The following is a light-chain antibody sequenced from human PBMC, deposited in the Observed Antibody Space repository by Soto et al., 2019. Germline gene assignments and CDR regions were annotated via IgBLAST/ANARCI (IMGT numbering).Light chain of an antibody. V-gene: IGLV2-14*01. CDR2: GNS. J-gene: IGLJ3*02. CDR1: SSDVGGYNY. CDR3: QSYDSSLSGSV. Sequence: QSVLTQPASVSGSPGQSITISCTGTSSDVGGYNYVSWYQQHPGKAPKLLIYGNSNRPSGVPDRFSGSKSGTSASLAITGLQAEDEADYYCQSYDSSLSGSVFGGGTKVTVL.